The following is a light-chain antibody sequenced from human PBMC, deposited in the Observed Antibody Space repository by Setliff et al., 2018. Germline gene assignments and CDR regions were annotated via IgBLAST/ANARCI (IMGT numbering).Light chain of an antibody. V-gene: IGLV2-8*01. CDR3: SAYAGSNNWGV. J-gene: IGLJ1*01. Sequence: QSALTQPPSASGSPGQSVTISCTGSSSDVGGYDYVSWYQQHPGKVPKLMIYEVNRRPSGVPDRFSGSKSGNTASLTVSGLQAEDGADYYCSAYAGSNNWGVFGTGTKVTVL. CDR2: EVN. CDR1: SSDVGGYDY.